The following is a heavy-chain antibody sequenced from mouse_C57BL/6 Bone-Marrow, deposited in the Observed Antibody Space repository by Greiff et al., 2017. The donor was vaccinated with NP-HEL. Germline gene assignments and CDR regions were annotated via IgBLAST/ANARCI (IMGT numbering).Heavy chain of an antibody. D-gene: IGHD1-1*01. V-gene: IGHV5-16*01. J-gene: IGHJ2*01. Sequence: EVKLMESEEGLVQPGSSMKLSCTASGFTFSDYYMAWVRQVPEKGLEWVANINYDGSSTYYLDSLKSRFIISRDNAKNILYLQMSSLKSEDTATYYCARGAVVAPFDYWGQGTTLTVSS. CDR1: GFTFSDYY. CDR2: INYDGSST. CDR3: ARGAVVAPFDY.